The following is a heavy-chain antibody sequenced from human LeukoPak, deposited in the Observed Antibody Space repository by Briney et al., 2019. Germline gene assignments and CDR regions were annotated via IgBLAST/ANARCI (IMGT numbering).Heavy chain of an antibody. V-gene: IGHV4-61*02. CDR2: IYTSGST. D-gene: IGHD6-13*01. J-gene: IGHJ4*02. CDR3: ARAPGIAAAGEVL. CDR1: GGSISSGTYY. Sequence: SETLSLTCTVSGGSISSGTYYWSWIRQPAGKGLEWIGRIYTSGSTSYNPSLKSRVTISVDTSKNQSSLKLSSVTAADTAVYYCARAPGIAAAGEVLWGQGTLVTVSS.